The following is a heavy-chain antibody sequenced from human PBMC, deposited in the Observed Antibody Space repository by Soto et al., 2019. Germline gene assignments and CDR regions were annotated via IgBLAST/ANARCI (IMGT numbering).Heavy chain of an antibody. Sequence: ASVKVSCKASGYTFTSQKMHWVRQAPGQGLEWMGVINPSIGTTTYAQKFQGRVTMTSDTSTSSVYMEVSSLRSEDTAVYYCISTLGARFDYWGQGTLVTVSS. D-gene: IGHD1-26*01. CDR1: GYTFTSQK. CDR3: ISTLGARFDY. J-gene: IGHJ4*02. CDR2: INPSIGTT. V-gene: IGHV1-46*03.